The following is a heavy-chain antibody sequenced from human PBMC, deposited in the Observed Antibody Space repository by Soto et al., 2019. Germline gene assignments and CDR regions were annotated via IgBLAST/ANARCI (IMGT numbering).Heavy chain of an antibody. CDR2: IYYSGST. V-gene: IGHV4-59*01. CDR1: GGSISGYY. Sequence: SETLSLTCTVSGGSISGYYWSWIRQPPGKGLEWIGYIYYSGSTNYNPSLMSRVTISLDTSKSQFSLKLSSVTAADTAVYYCARGGLGYSYGYSWGQGTLVTVSS. J-gene: IGHJ4*02. D-gene: IGHD5-18*01. CDR3: ARGGLGYSYGYS.